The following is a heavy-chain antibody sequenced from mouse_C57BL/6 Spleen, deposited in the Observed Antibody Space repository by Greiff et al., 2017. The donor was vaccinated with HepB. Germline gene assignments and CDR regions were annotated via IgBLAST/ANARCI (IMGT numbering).Heavy chain of an antibody. CDR3: ARGNDYDWFAY. Sequence: EVKVVESGGGLVKPGGSLKLSCAASGFTFSDYGMHWVRQAPEKGLEWVAYISSGSSTIYYADTVKGRFTISRDNAKNTLFLQMTSLRSEDTAMYYCARGNDYDWFAYWGQGTLVTVSA. CDR1: GFTFSDYG. D-gene: IGHD2-4*01. CDR2: ISSGSSTI. V-gene: IGHV5-17*01. J-gene: IGHJ3*01.